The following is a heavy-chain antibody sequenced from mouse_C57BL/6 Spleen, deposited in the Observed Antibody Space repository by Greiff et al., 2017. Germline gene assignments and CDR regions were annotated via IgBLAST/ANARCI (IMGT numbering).Heavy chain of an antibody. CDR3: ASYYGNYYYAMDY. J-gene: IGHJ4*01. V-gene: IGHV1-82*01. CDR2: IYPGDGDT. Sequence: VMLVESGPELVKPGASVKISCKASGYAFSSSWMNWVKQRPGKGLEWIGRIYPGDGDTNYNGKFKGKATLTADKSSSTAYMQLSSLTSEDSAVYFCASYYGNYYYAMDYWGQGTSVTVSS. D-gene: IGHD2-1*01. CDR1: GYAFSSSW.